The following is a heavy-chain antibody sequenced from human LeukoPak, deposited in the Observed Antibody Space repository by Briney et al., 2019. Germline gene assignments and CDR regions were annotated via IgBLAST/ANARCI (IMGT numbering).Heavy chain of an antibody. Sequence: GGSLRLSCAASGFTFSSYAMHWVRQAPGKGLEWVSLISSGGTDEYYADSVKGRFTISRDNSKNTLYLQLNSLRAEDTAVYYCARDSTHYYDSGSSGPHYFDNWGQGTLVTVSS. V-gene: IGHV3-30*01. J-gene: IGHJ4*02. D-gene: IGHD3-10*01. CDR1: GFTFSSYA. CDR2: ISSGGTDE. CDR3: ARDSTHYYDSGSSGPHYFDN.